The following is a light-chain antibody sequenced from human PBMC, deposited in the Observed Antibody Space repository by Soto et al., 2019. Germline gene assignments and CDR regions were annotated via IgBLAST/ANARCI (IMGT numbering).Light chain of an antibody. V-gene: IGLV2-11*01. CDR1: PTDVGGYNY. CDR2: GVN. CDR3: CSYAGNYLFV. J-gene: IGLJ1*01. Sequence: QSALTQPRSVSGSPGQSVTISCTGTPTDVGGYNYVSWYQQHPGKAPKLIIYGVNNRPTGVPDRFSGSKSGVTASLTISGLRPEDEADYHCCSYAGNYLFVFGTATKLTV.